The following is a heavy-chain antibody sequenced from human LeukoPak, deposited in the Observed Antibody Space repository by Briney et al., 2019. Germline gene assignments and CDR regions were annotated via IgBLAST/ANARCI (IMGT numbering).Heavy chain of an antibody. Sequence: PSETLSLTCTVSGNSFGDYYWSWIRQPAGKGLEWIGRIYTSGSTTYNPSLKSRVTMSVDTSKSQFSLNLMSVTAADTAVYYCARDRGGTNIMEFDPWGQGTLVTVSS. D-gene: IGHD5-12*01. CDR3: ARDRGGTNIMEFDP. J-gene: IGHJ5*02. CDR1: GNSFGDYY. CDR2: IYTSGST. V-gene: IGHV4-4*07.